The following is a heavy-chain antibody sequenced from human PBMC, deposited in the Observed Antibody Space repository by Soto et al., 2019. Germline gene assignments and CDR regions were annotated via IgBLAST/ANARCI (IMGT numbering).Heavy chain of an antibody. D-gene: IGHD2-15*01. CDR1: GFTFSSYA. CDR2: ISYDGSDK. CDR3: AKDHCRGGSCYYFDY. J-gene: IGHJ4*02. V-gene: IGHV3-30*18. Sequence: GGSLRLSCAASGFTFSSYAMHWVRQGPGKGLQWVAVISYDGSDKYYADSVKGRFTISRDNSKNTLSLQMNSLRTEDRAVYYCAKDHCRGGSCYYFDYWGQGTLVTV.